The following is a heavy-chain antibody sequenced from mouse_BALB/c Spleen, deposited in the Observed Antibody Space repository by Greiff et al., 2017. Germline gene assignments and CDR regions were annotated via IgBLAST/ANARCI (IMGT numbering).Heavy chain of an antibody. CDR1: GYSFTGYF. D-gene: IGHD1-1*02. CDR2: INPYNGDT. CDR3: GRSDYDYAMDY. Sequence: VQLQQSGPELVQPGASVKISCKASGYSFTGYFMHWVKQSHGKSLEWIGRINPYNGDTFYNQKFKGKATLTVDKSSSTAHMELLSLTSEDSAVYYCGRSDYDYAMDYWGQGTSVTVSS. V-gene: IGHV1-37*01. J-gene: IGHJ4*01.